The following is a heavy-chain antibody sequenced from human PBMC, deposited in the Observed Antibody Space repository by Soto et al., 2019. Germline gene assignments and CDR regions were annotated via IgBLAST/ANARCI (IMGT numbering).Heavy chain of an antibody. CDR2: INPNSGGT. V-gene: IGHV1-2*04. Sequence: ASVKVSCKASGYTFTSYAMHWVRQAPGQGLEWMGWINPNSGGTNYAQKFQGWVTMTRDTSISTAYMELSRLRSDDTAVYYCARETLGYCSGGSCYYYYGMDVWGQGTTVTVSS. D-gene: IGHD2-15*01. CDR3: ARETLGYCSGGSCYYYYGMDV. CDR1: GYTFTSYA. J-gene: IGHJ6*02.